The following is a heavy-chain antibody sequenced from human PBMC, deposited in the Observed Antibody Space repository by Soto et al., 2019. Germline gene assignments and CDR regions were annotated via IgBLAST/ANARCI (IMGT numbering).Heavy chain of an antibody. V-gene: IGHV3-21*01. CDR2: ISSSAVYI. D-gene: IGHD3-22*01. CDR1: GFNFITYS. Sequence: EVQLVESGGGPVRPGGSLTLSCAASGFNFITYSLSWVRQAPGKGLEWVASISSSAVYIDYADSVKGRFTISRDNANNALYLQMNSLRAEDTATYYCVRDGLDYYDTERLYFDNWCQGTLVTVSS. J-gene: IGHJ4*02. CDR3: VRDGLDYYDTERLYFDN.